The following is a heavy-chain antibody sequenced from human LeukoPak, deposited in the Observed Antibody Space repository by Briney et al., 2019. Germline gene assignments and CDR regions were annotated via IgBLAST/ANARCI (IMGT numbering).Heavy chain of an antibody. CDR2: INPSGGST. V-gene: IGHV1-46*03. D-gene: IGHD1-26*01. CDR1: GYTFTSYG. Sequence: GASVKVSCRAFGYTFTSYGISWVRQAPGQGLEWMGIINPSGGSTSYAQKFQGRVTMTRDTSTSTVYMELSSLRSEDTAVYYCARGISGSDPEETYYFDYWGQGTLVTVSS. J-gene: IGHJ4*02. CDR3: ARGISGSDPEETYYFDY.